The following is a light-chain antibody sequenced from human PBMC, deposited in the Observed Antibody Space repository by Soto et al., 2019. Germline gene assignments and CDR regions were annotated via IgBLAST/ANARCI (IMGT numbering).Light chain of an antibody. CDR3: QQHNNRPPWT. V-gene: IGKV3-15*01. J-gene: IGKJ1*01. Sequence: EIVMTQSPATLSVSPGERATLSCRASQSVSSNLAWYQQKPGQAPRLLMYGASTRATGIPDRFSGSGSGTECTLTISSLQSEDFAVYYCQQHNNRPPWTFGQGTKVEIK. CDR1: QSVSSN. CDR2: GAS.